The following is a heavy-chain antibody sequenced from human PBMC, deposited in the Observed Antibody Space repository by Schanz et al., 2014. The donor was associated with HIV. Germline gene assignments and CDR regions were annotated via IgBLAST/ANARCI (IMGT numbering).Heavy chain of an antibody. Sequence: QVQLVQSGAEVQKPGASVNVSCTASGYTFTGFHIHWVRQAPGQGLVWMGWINPNNGATKFAEKFQGRVTMTRDTSISTAYMELRRLRFDDTAVYYCARNQYQMLPFDFWGQGTLVTVSS. CDR1: GYTFTGFH. J-gene: IGHJ4*02. V-gene: IGHV1-2*02. CDR3: ARNQYQMLPFDF. D-gene: IGHD2-15*01. CDR2: INPNNGAT.